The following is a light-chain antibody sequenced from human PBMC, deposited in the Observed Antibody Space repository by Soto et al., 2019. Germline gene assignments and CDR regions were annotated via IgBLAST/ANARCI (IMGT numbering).Light chain of an antibody. CDR1: QRLSSSS. CDR2: GAA. V-gene: IGKV3-20*01. CDR3: QQYDSIPWT. Sequence: EILLTQFPGTLSLSPGERAALSCRASQRLSSSSLAWYQQKTGHGPRLLICGAARRATGIPERLSATESGTDLTLTISSLQNEDFAVYFCQQYDSIPWTFGQGTKVDIK. J-gene: IGKJ1*01.